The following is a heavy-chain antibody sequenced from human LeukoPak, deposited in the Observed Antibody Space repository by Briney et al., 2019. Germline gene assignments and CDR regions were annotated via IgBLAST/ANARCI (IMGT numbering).Heavy chain of an antibody. CDR2: ISSSSSYI. D-gene: IGHD3-22*01. V-gene: IGHV3-21*01. J-gene: IGHJ4*02. CDR3: ARVGYYDSSGYYGFDY. CDR1: GFTFSSYS. Sequence: GGSLRLSCAASGFTFSSYSMNWVRQAPGKGLEWVSSISSSSSYIYYADSVKGRFAISRDNAKNSLYLQMNSLRAEDTAVYYCARVGYYDSSGYYGFDYWGQGTLVTVSS.